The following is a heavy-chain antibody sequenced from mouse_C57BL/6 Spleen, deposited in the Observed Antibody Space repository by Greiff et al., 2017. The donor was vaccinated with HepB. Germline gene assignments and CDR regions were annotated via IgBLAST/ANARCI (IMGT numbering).Heavy chain of an antibody. CDR3: ARLGIYYDYDDDPYYFDY. CDR2: ILPGSGST. V-gene: IGHV1-9*01. J-gene: IGHJ2*01. CDR1: GYTFTGYW. Sequence: QVQLQQSGAELMKPGASVKLSCKATGYTFTGYWIEWVKQRPGHGLEWIGEILPGSGSTNYNEKFKGKATFTADTSSNTAYMQLSSLTTEDSAIYYCARLGIYYDYDDDPYYFDYWGQGTTLTLSS. D-gene: IGHD2-4*01.